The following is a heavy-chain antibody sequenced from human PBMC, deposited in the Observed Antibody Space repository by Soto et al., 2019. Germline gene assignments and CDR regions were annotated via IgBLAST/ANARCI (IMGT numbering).Heavy chain of an antibody. Sequence: EVQLVESGGGLVKPGGSLRLSCAASGFTFSSYSMNWVRQAPGKGLEWVSSISSSSSYIYYADSVKGRFTISRDNAKNSLYLQMNSLGAEDTAVYYCARDIVVVPAAKGYYYYYGMDVWGQGTTVTVSS. CDR1: GFTFSSYS. D-gene: IGHD2-2*01. CDR3: ARDIVVVPAAKGYYYYYGMDV. V-gene: IGHV3-21*01. CDR2: ISSSSSYI. J-gene: IGHJ6*02.